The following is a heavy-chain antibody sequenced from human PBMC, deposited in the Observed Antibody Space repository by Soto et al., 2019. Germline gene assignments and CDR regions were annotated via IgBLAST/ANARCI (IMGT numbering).Heavy chain of an antibody. Sequence: EVQLVESGGGLVQPGGSLRLSCAVSGFIFSDYWMTWVRHAPGKGLEWVANISPEGSEKYYVDSLKGRFTISRDNAKNLPYLQMISLRAEDTALYYCARARIDYWGRGTLITVSS. CDR2: ISPEGSEK. CDR3: ARARIDY. CDR1: GFIFSDYW. V-gene: IGHV3-7*03. J-gene: IGHJ4*02.